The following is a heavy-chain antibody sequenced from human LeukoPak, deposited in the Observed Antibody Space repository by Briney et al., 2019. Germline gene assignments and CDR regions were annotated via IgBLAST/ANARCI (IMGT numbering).Heavy chain of an antibody. D-gene: IGHD4-17*01. V-gene: IGHV3-21*01. CDR2: ISSSSSYI. CDR1: GFTFSSYS. CDR3: AREGGDYVAPFDY. Sequence: PAGSLTLSCAAPGFTFSSYSMNWVRQAPGKGLEWVSSISSSSSYIYYADSVKGRFTISRDNAKNSLYLQMNSLRAEDTAVYYCAREGGDYVAPFDYWGQGTLVTVSS. J-gene: IGHJ4*02.